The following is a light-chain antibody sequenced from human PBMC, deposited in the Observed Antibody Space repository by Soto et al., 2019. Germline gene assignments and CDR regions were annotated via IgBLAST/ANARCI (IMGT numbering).Light chain of an antibody. J-gene: IGKJ5*01. CDR1: QDIRND. CDR3: QQSYGTPIT. V-gene: IGKV1-39*01. CDR2: VAS. Sequence: QMTQSPSSLSSSVGDRVTITCRASQDIRNDLGWYQQKKGKAPNLLIYVASSLQSEVPSRFSGSGYGTDFTLTITSLQTEDFATYYCQQSYGTPITFGQGTRLEIK.